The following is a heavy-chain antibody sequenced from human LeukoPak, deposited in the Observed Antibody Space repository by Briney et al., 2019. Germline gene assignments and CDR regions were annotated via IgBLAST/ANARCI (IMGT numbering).Heavy chain of an antibody. CDR3: ARGDSGYDNDAFDI. CDR2: IYYSGST. D-gene: IGHD5-12*01. CDR1: GGSISSYY. Sequence: SETLSLTCTVSGGSISSYYWSWIRQPPGKGLEWIGYIYYSGSTNYNPSLKSRVTISVDTSKNQFSLKLSSVTAADTAVYYCARGDSGYDNDAFDIWGQGTMVTASS. J-gene: IGHJ3*02. V-gene: IGHV4-59*01.